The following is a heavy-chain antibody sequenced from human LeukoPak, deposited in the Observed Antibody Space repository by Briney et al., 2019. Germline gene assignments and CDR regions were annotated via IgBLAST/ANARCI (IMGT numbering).Heavy chain of an antibody. CDR3: ARDPPTYSKYESGDY. V-gene: IGHV1-69*13. CDR1: GGTFSSYA. CDR2: IIPIFGTA. Sequence: GASVKVSCKASGGTFSSYAISWVRQAPGQGLEWMGRIIPIFGTANYAQKFQGRVTITADESTNTAYMELSSLRSEDTAVYYCARDPPTYSKYESGDYWGQGTLVTVSS. J-gene: IGHJ4*02. D-gene: IGHD4-11*01.